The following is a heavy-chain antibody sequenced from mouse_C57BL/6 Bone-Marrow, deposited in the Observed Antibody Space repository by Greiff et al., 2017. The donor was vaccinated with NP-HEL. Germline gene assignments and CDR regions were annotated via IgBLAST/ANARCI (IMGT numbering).Heavy chain of an antibody. V-gene: IGHV1-82*01. J-gene: IGHJ3*01. Sequence: VQLQESGPELVKPGASVKISCKASGYAFSSSWMNWVKQRPGKGLEWIGRIYPGDGDTNYNGKFKGKATLTADKSSSTAYMQLSSLTSEDSAVYFCARWIWTWFAYWGQGTLVTVSA. CDR2: IYPGDGDT. CDR1: GYAFSSSW. CDR3: ARWIWTWFAY.